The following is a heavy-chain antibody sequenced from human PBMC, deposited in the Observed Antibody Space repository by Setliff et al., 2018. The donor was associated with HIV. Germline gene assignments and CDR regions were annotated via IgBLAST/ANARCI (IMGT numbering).Heavy chain of an antibody. D-gene: IGHD3-10*01. Sequence: PSETLSLTCTVSGGSISSGGYYWSWIRQHPGKGLEWIGHVDYSGSSTYNPSLNSRVTLSIDTSKSQFSLRLSSVTAADTALYYCARRSTVARGVDCFDLWGQGTQVTVSS. J-gene: IGHJ4*02. CDR3: ARRSTVARGVDCFDL. CDR2: VDYSGSS. CDR1: GGSISSGGYY. V-gene: IGHV4-61*08.